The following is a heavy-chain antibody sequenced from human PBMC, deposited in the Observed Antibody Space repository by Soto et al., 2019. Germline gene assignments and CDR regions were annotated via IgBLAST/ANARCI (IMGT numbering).Heavy chain of an antibody. J-gene: IGHJ5*02. CDR1: GFTFTSSA. V-gene: IGHV1-58*01. Sequence: SVKVSCKASGFTFTSSAVQWVRQARGQRLEWIGWIVVGSGNTNYAQKFQERVTITRDMSTSTAYMELSSLRSEDTAVYYCAAVSNVWGSYRYTSRNWFAPWGQGTLVTVSS. CDR3: AAVSNVWGSYRYTSRNWFAP. CDR2: IVVGSGNT. D-gene: IGHD3-16*02.